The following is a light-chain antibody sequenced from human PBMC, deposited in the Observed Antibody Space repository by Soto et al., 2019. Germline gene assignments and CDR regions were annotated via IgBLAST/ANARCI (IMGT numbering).Light chain of an antibody. CDR3: QQSYTTPWT. J-gene: IGKJ1*01. CDR2: GAS. V-gene: IGKV1-39*01. CDR1: QSISNY. Sequence: DIQMTQSPSSLSASVGDRVTITCRESQSISNYLNWYEQKPGKAPKRLIYGASSLQNGVPLRFSGSGSGTDFTLTISSLQPEDFATYFCQQSYTTPWTFGQGTKVEIK.